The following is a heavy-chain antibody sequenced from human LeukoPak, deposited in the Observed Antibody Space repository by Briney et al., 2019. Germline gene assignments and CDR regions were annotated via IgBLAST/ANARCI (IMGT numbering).Heavy chain of an antibody. D-gene: IGHD3-10*01. V-gene: IGHV4-59*12. CDR1: GGSISSYY. CDR3: ARSPLLHGSGSYQPYNWFDP. Sequence: SETLSLTCTVSGGSISSYYWSWIRQPPGKGLEWIGYIYYSGSTNYNPSLESRVTISVDTSKNQFSLKLSSVIAADTAVYYCARSPLLHGSGSYQPYNWFDPWGQETLVTVSS. J-gene: IGHJ5*02. CDR2: IYYSGST.